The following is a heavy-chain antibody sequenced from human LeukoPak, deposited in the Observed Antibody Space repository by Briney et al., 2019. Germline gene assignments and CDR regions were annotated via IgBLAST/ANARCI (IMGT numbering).Heavy chain of an antibody. D-gene: IGHD3-10*01. CDR1: GFTFSSYA. J-gene: IGHJ4*02. CDR2: IGGSGDST. CDR3: EKSMVRGVVSGFDC. V-gene: IGHV3-23*01. Sequence: GGSLRLSCAASGFTFSSYAMSWVRQAPGKGLEWVPSIGGSGDSTFYADSVKGRFTISRDNSKNTLYLQMNSLRAEDTAVYYCEKSMVRGVVSGFDCWGEGTLVTVSS.